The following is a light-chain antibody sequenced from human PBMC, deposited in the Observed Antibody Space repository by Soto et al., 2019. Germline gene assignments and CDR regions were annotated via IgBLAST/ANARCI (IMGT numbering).Light chain of an antibody. CDR3: SSYTSSSTAV. CDR2: DVS. Sequence: QSVLTQPASVSGSPGQSITISCTGTSSDVGGYNYVSWYQQHPRKAPKLMIYDVSNRPSGVSNRFSGSKSGNTASLTISGLQAEDEADYYCSSYTSSSTAVFGGGTQLTVL. CDR1: SSDVGGYNY. J-gene: IGLJ7*01. V-gene: IGLV2-14*01.